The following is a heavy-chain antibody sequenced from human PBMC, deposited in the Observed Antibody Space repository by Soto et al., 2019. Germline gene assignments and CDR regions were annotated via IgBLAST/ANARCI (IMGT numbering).Heavy chain of an antibody. CDR3: SSAAGLDHLLNYSGLNV. D-gene: IGHD6-13*01. CDR1: GVTCTSTA. V-gene: IGHV1-69*04. Sequence: QVHLVQSSAEVTKPGSSVKVSCKASGVTCTSTAFSWVRQAPGPGLEWMGRIIPVLGTPNYAQKFQARVTITADTPTPTVHMALSSLRSDDTAVYYCSSAAGLDHLLNYSGLNVWGQWTTVTVSS. CDR2: IIPVLGTP. J-gene: IGHJ6*02.